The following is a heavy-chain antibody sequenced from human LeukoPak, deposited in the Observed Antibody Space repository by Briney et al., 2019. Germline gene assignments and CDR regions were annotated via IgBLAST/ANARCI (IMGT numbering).Heavy chain of an antibody. CDR2: ISSSSSTI. D-gene: IGHD5-12*01. CDR1: GFTFSSYS. CDR3: AKEKTDKYSGYDYSFDY. V-gene: IGHV3-48*01. J-gene: IGHJ4*02. Sequence: GGSLRLSCAASGFTFSSYSMNWVRQAPGKGLEWVSYISSSSSTIYYADSVKGRFTISRDNAKNSLYLQMNSLRAEDTAVYYCAKEKTDKYSGYDYSFDYWGQGTLVTVSS.